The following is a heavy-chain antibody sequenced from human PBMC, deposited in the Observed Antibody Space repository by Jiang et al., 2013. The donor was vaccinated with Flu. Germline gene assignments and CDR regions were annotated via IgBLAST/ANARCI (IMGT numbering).Heavy chain of an antibody. CDR2: IDPSDSYT. V-gene: IGHV5-10-1*01. D-gene: IGHD3-3*01. Sequence: EWMGRIDPSDSYTNYSPSFQGHVTISADKSISTAYLQWSSLKVSDTAMYYCARQEWLDYGMDVWGKGTTVTVSS. J-gene: IGHJ6*04. CDR3: ARQEWLDYGMDV.